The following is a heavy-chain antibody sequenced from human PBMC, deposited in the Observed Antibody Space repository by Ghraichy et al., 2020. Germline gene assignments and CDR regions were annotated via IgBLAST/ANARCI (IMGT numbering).Heavy chain of an antibody. CDR1: GGSISSYY. Sequence: EPLSLTCTVSGGSISSYYWSWIRQPPGKRLEWIGYIYNTGSTNYNPSLNGRATISLDTSRNQFSLKLRSVTAADTAVYYCARQDFYYYMDVWGKGTTVTVSS. CDR3: ARQDFYYYMDV. CDR2: IYNTGST. V-gene: IGHV4-59*08. J-gene: IGHJ6*03.